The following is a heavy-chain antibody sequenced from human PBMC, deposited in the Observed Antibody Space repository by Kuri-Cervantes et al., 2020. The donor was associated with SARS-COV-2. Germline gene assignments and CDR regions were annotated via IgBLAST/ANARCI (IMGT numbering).Heavy chain of an antibody. CDR3: AKDIREQLVGGVGWFDP. J-gene: IGHJ5*02. Sequence: GESLKISCAASGFTFSSYGMHWVRQAPGKGLEWVAVIWYDGSNKYYADSVKGRFTISRDNAKNSLYLQMNSLRAEDTALYYCAKDIREQLVGGVGWFDPWGQGTLVTVSS. D-gene: IGHD6-6*01. V-gene: IGHV3-33*03. CDR1: GFTFSSYG. CDR2: IWYDGSNK.